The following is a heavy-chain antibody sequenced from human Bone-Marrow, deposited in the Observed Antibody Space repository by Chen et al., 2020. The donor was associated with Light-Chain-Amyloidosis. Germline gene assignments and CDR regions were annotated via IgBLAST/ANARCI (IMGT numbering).Heavy chain of an antibody. CDR3: VRDYYASIDS. CDR2: IKQDGSEK. D-gene: IGHD3-10*01. CDR1: GFYLSTSW. J-gene: IGHJ4*02. V-gene: IGHV3-7*05. Sequence: EVQLLESWGGLVQPGGYLRLSCVPSGFYLSTSWMAWVRQAPGKGLEWVTNIKQDGSEKYYVDSVKGRFTMSRDNAKNSMSLQMNSLRAEDTAIYYGVRDYYASIDSWGQGTLVTVSS.